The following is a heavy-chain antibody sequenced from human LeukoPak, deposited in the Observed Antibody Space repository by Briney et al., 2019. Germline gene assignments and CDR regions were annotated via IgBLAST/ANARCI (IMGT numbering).Heavy chain of an antibody. CDR2: INTNTGNP. V-gene: IGHV7-4-1*02. D-gene: IGHD4-17*01. CDR1: GYTFTSYA. J-gene: IGHJ4*02. Sequence: ASVKGSCQASGYTFTSYAMNWVRQAPGQGLGWMGWINTNTGNPTYAQGFTGRFVFSLDTSVSTAYLQISSLKAEDTAVYYCARAENDYGDYVYYWGQGTLVTVSS. CDR3: ARAENDYGDYVYY.